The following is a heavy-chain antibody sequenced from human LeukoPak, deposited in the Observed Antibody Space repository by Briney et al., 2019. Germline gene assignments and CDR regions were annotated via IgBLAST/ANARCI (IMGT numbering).Heavy chain of an antibody. D-gene: IGHD3-10*01. CDR3: ARGGSFVEY. Sequence: GGSLRLSCAASGFPFNNYEIHWVRRAPGKGVEWVSYISSGGSTVYYADSVKGRFTVSRDNAKNSLYLQMSSLRAEDTAVYYCARGGSFVEYWGQGTLVSVSS. CDR2: ISSGGSTV. V-gene: IGHV3-48*03. J-gene: IGHJ4*02. CDR1: GFPFNNYE.